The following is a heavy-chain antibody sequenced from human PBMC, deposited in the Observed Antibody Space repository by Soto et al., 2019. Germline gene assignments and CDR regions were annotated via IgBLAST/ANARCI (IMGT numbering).Heavy chain of an antibody. J-gene: IGHJ4*02. CDR2: SRDKAQGYST. V-gene: IGHV3-72*01. D-gene: IGHD3-22*01. CDR1: GLPTVDSG. Sequence: LWCLVAGLPTVDSGCDCVSQAPGRGLEWDGRSRDKAQGYSTAYAASVKGRFTTSRDESKNSVYLQMNSLKTEDTAVYYCVRATYFSDSSGYTRCFAYWGQRTLVIVSS. CDR3: VRATYFSDSSGYTRCFAY.